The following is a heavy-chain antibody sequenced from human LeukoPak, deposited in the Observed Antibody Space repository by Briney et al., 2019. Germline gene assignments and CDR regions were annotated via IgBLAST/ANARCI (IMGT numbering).Heavy chain of an antibody. D-gene: IGHD3-10*01. CDR1: GDSISNYY. CDR2: IFYSGST. V-gene: IGHV4-59*08. Sequence: PSETLSLTCTVSGDSISNYYWSWIRQSPGKGLERIGYIFYSGSTRYNPSLKSRVTISVDTSKNQFSLKLSSVTAADTDVYYCARHRGSGSPYFDYWGQGTLVTVSS. CDR3: ARHRGSGSPYFDY. J-gene: IGHJ4*02.